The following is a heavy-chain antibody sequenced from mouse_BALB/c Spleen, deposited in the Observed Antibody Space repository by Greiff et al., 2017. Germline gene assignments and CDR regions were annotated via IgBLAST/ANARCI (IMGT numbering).Heavy chain of an antibody. CDR3: ARGGTTVVATSEFAY. J-gene: IGHJ3*01. V-gene: IGHV1-39*01. Sequence: VQLQQTGPELVKPGASVKISCKASGYSFTDYIMLWVKQSHGKSLEWIGNINPYYGSTSYNLKFKGKATLTVDKSSSTAYMQLNSLTSEDSAVYYCARGGTTVVATSEFAYWGQGTLVTVSA. CDR2: INPYYGST. D-gene: IGHD1-1*01. CDR1: GYSFTDYI.